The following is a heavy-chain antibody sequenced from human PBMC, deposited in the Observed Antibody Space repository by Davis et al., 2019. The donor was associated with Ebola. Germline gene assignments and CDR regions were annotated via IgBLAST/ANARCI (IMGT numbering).Heavy chain of an antibody. CDR3: ITDRTGDLYYYYGMDV. CDR1: GFTFGDYA. CDR2: IRSKTDGGTT. V-gene: IGHV3-49*04. J-gene: IGHJ6*02. Sequence: GGSLRLSCTASGFTFGDYAMSWVRQAPGKGLAWVGFIRSKTDGGTTDYAAPVKGRFTISRDDSKNTLYLQMNSLKTEDTAVYYCITDRTGDLYYYYGMDVWGQGTTVTVSS. D-gene: IGHD7-27*01.